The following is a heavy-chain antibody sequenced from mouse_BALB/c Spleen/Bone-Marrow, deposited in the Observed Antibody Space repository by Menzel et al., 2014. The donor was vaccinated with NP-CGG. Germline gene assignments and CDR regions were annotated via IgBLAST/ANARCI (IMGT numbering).Heavy chain of an antibody. CDR3: TRKTNYFGSCVDFDY. J-gene: IGHJ2*01. Sequence: QVQLQQSGPELVRPWASVTLSCKASGYRFTDYEMHWVKLTPVHGLDWIGSIDPETGRTAYTQNFKGKATLTADESSSKAYMGLRILTSETSAVYYCTRKTNYFGSCVDFDYWGQGTTLSVSS. CDR1: GYRFTDYE. CDR2: IDPETGRT. V-gene: IGHV1-15*01. D-gene: IGHD2-1*01.